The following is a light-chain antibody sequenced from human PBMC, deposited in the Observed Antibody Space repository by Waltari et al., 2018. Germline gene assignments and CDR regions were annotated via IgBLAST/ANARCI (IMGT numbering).Light chain of an antibody. J-gene: IGKJ4*01. V-gene: IGKV3-11*01. CDR1: QSVSDY. CDR3: QQRSSCPCT. CDR2: AAS. Sequence: IVLTQSPAILSVSVGDRVTISCRASQSVSDYLAWYQHKPGKAPKLLIYAASTMASGIPSRFSGSGSGTDFTLTISSLQPDDFAVYYCQQRSSCPCTFGRGTKVEIK.